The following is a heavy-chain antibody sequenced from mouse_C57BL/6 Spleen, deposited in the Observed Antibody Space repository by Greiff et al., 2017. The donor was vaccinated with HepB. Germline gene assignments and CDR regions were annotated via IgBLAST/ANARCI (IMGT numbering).Heavy chain of an antibody. J-gene: IGHJ1*03. CDR2: IDPENGDT. Sequence: EVQLQQSGAELVRPGASVKLSCTASGFNIKDDYMHWVKQRPEQGLEWIGWIDPENGDTEYASKFQGKATITADTSSNTAYLQLSSLTSEDTAVYYCTSFYYYGSSYFYFDVWGTGTTVTVSS. D-gene: IGHD1-1*01. V-gene: IGHV14-4*01. CDR3: TSFYYYGSSYFYFDV. CDR1: GFNIKDDY.